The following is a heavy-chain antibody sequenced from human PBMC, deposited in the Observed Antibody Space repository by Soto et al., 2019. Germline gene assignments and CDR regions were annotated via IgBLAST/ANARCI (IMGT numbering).Heavy chain of an antibody. V-gene: IGHV1-18*01. J-gene: IGHJ6*02. CDR2: ISAYNGDK. D-gene: IGHD2-21*01. Sequence: ASVKVSCKASGYTFINYGVSWVRQAPGQGLEWMGWISAYNGDKKYAQNVQGRVTLTTDTSTSTAYMEMRTLRSDDTAAYYCARDGQHIPAVGEVWGQGTTVTGSS. CDR3: ARDGQHIPAVGEV. CDR1: GYTFINYG.